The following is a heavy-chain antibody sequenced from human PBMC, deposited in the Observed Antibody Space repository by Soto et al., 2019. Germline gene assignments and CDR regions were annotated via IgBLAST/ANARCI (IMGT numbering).Heavy chain of an antibody. D-gene: IGHD2-2*01. CDR2: ISNDGSDK. CDR3: GAGQYFTDY. Sequence: QVQVVESGGGVVQPGRSLRLSCSTSGFTFRSYGMHWVRQAPGKGLEWVALISNDGSDKYYADSVKGRFTISRDNSKSTLYLQMNSLRGDDTAVYYCGAGQYFTDYWGQGTLVTGSS. J-gene: IGHJ4*02. V-gene: IGHV3-30*03. CDR1: GFTFRSYG.